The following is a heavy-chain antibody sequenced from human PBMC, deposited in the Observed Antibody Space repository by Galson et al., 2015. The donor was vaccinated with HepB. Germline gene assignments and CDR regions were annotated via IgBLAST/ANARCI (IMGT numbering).Heavy chain of an antibody. CDR3: ARGGRYTDGYPVDY. CDR2: ITPNGRST. V-gene: IGHV3-64*02. D-gene: IGHD5-24*01. J-gene: IGHJ4*02. CDR1: GFIFSNYV. Sequence: SLRLSCAASGFIFSNYVMHWVRQAPGRGLEYVSVITPNGRSTYYGDSVKGRFTISRDNSKNTLYLQMGSLRAEDMAEYHCARGGRYTDGYPVDYWGQGTLVTVSS.